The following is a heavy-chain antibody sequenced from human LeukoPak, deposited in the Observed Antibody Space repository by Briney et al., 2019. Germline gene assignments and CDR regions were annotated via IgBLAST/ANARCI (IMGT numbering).Heavy chain of an antibody. Sequence: ASVKVSCKASGYTFTSYDIDWVRQATGQGLEWMGWMNPNSGNTGYAQKFQGRVTITRNTSISTAYMELSSLRSEDTAVYYCALLYFDWLLIQGPHYYMDVWGKGTTVTVSS. V-gene: IGHV1-8*03. CDR3: ALLYFDWLLIQGPHYYMDV. J-gene: IGHJ6*03. CDR1: GYTFTSYD. D-gene: IGHD3-9*01. CDR2: MNPNSGNT.